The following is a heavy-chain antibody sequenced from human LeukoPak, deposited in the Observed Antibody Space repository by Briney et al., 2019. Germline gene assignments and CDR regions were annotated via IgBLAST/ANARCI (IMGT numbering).Heavy chain of an antibody. CDR2: INHSGST. J-gene: IGHJ4*02. CDR3: ARDGIVGATKLDY. V-gene: IGHV4-34*01. Sequence: SETLSLTCAVYGGSFSGYYWSWIRQPPGKGLEWIGEINHSGSTNYNPSLKSRATISVDTSKNQFSLKLSSVTAADTAVYYCARDGIVGATKLDYWGQGTLVTVSS. D-gene: IGHD1-26*01. CDR1: GGSFSGYY.